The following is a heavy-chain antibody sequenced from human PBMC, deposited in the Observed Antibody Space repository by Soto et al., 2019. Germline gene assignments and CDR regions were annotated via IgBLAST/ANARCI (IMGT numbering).Heavy chain of an antibody. CDR1: GGTFSSYA. CDR2: IIPIFGTA. Sequence: VASVKVSCKASGGTFSSYAISWVRQAPGQGLEWMGGIIPIFGTANYAQKFQGRVTITADESTSTAYMELSSLRSEDTAVYYCASCIAAAGDYYYYGMDVWGQGTTVTVSS. V-gene: IGHV1-69*13. J-gene: IGHJ6*02. D-gene: IGHD6-13*01. CDR3: ASCIAAAGDYYYYGMDV.